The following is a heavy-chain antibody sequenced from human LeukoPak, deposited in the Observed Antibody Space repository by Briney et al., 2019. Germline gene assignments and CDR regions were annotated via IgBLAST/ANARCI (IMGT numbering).Heavy chain of an antibody. CDR2: ISGRDGST. V-gene: IGHV3-23*01. CDR1: GFTFSSFA. J-gene: IGHJ4*02. CDR3: ARAGDTRFDY. D-gene: IGHD2-21*01. Sequence: GGSQRLSCAASGFTFSSFAMSWVRQAPGKGLEWVSGISGRDGSTYYADSVKGRFTISRDNSKNTLYLQMNSLRAEDTAVYYCARAGDTRFDYWGQGTLVTVSS.